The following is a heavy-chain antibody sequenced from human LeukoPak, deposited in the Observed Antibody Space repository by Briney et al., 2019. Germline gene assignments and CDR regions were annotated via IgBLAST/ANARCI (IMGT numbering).Heavy chain of an antibody. CDR2: ISAYNGNT. CDR1: GYTFTSYG. V-gene: IGHV1-18*01. D-gene: IGHD3-22*01. Sequence: ASVKVSCKASGYTFTSYGISWVRQAPGQGLEWMGWISAYNGNTNYAQKLQGRVTMTTDTSTSTAYMELRSLRSDDTAVYYCARVLGEGDYYDSGGYYYAPDYWGQGTLVTVSS. J-gene: IGHJ4*02. CDR3: ARVLGEGDYYDSGGYYYAPDY.